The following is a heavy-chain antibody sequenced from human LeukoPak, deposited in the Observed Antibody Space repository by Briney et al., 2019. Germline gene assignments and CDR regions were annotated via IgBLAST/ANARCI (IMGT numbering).Heavy chain of an antibody. D-gene: IGHD2-15*01. J-gene: IGHJ4*02. Sequence: PSGTLSLTCAVSGASISSSNWLSWVRQPPGKGLEWIGEIYHSGSTNYNPSLKSRVTISVDNSKNQFSLKMSSMTAADTAFYYCARAGWYTLDNWGQGTLVTVSS. CDR1: GASISSSNW. CDR3: ARAGWYTLDN. V-gene: IGHV4-4*02. CDR2: IYHSGST.